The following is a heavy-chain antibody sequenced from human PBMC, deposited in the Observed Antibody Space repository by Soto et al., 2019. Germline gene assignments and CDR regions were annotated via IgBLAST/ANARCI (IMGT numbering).Heavy chain of an antibody. CDR1: GYIFTSYW. CDR2: IDPSDSYT. J-gene: IGHJ4*02. D-gene: IGHD2-21*02. CDR3: ARQHDSGDY. V-gene: IGHV5-10-1*01. Sequence: VESLKISCKGSGYIFTSYWISCVRQMPGKVLEWMGRIDPSDSYTNYSPSFQGHVTISADKSISTAYLQWSSLKASDTAMYYCARQHDSGDYWGQGTLVTVSS.